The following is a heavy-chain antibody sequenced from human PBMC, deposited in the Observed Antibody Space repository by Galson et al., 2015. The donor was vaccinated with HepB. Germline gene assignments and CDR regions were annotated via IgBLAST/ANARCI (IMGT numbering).Heavy chain of an antibody. Sequence: SLRLSCAASGFTFSNAWMSWVRQAPGKGLEWVGRIKSKTDGGTTDYAAPVKGRFTISRDDSKNTLYLQINSLKAEDTAVYYCTTALRFLEPVGHYYYYGMDVWGQGTTVTVSS. D-gene: IGHD3-3*01. V-gene: IGHV3-15*01. CDR3: TTALRFLEPVGHYYYYGMDV. CDR2: IKSKTDGGTT. CDR1: GFTFSNAW. J-gene: IGHJ6*02.